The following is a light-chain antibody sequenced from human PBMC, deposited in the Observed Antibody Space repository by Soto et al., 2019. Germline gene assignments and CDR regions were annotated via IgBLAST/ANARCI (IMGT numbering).Light chain of an antibody. CDR2: EVT. V-gene: IGLV2-23*02. J-gene: IGLJ3*02. CDR1: SSDVGSYNL. CDR3: CSYAGSSTLV. Sequence: QSALTQPASVSGSPGQSITISCTGTSSDVGSYNLVSWYQQHPGKAPKVMIYEVTKRPSGVSDHFSGSKSGNTASLTISGLHAEDEADYYCCSYAGSSTLVFGGGTKLTVL.